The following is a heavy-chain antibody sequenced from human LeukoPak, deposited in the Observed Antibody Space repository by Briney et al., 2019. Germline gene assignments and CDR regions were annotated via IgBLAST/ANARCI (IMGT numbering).Heavy chain of an antibody. CDR3: ERYYYDSSGYS. V-gene: IGHV3-23*01. D-gene: IGHD3-22*01. CDR2: ISGNGGRT. CDR1: GFTFSILD. J-gene: IGHJ4*02. Sequence: TGGSLRLSCAASGFTFSILDMSWVRQASGKGLEWVSAISGNGGRTYYADSVKGRFTISRDNSKNTLYLQMNSLRAEDTAVYYCERYYYDSSGYSWGQGTLVTVSS.